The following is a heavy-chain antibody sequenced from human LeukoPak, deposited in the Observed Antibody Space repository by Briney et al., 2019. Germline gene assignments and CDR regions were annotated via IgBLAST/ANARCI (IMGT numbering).Heavy chain of an antibody. J-gene: IGHJ4*02. V-gene: IGHV4-39*01. CDR1: GGSISSSSYY. Sequence: SETLSLTCTVSGGSISSSSYYWGWIRQPPGKGLEWIGSIYYSGSTYYNPSLKSRVTISVDTSKNQFSLKLSSETAADTAVYYCARCTEATVYWGQGTLVTVSS. CDR2: IYYSGST. D-gene: IGHD1-26*01. CDR3: ARCTEATVY.